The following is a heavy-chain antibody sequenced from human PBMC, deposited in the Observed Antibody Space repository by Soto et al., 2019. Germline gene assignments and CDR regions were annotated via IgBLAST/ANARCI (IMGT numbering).Heavy chain of an antibody. CDR3: ARSSYYNTLDY. Sequence: TSETLSLTCTVSGGSISSYYWSWIRQPPGKGLEWIGYIYYSGSTNYNPSIKSRVTISVDTSKNQFSLKLSSVIAADTAVYYCARSSYYNTLDYWGQGTLVTVSS. J-gene: IGHJ4*02. CDR1: GGSISSYY. CDR2: IYYSGST. D-gene: IGHD3-10*01. V-gene: IGHV4-59*01.